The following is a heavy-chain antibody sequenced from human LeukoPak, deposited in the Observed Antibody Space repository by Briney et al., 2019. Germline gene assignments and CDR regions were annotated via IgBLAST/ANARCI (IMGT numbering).Heavy chain of an antibody. D-gene: IGHD3-22*01. CDR2: IYHSGST. CDR3: ARSLIVPYYFDY. J-gene: IGHJ4*02. CDR1: GGSISSGGYS. Sequence: SETLSLTCAVSGGSISSGGYSWSWIRQPPGKGLEWIGYIYHSGSTYHNPSLKSRVTISVDRSKNQFSLKLSSVTAADTAVYYCARSLIVPYYFDYWGQGTLVTVSS. V-gene: IGHV4-30-2*01.